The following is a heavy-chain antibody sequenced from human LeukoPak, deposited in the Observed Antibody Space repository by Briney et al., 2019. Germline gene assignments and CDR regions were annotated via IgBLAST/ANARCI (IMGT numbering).Heavy chain of an antibody. Sequence: GASVKVSCKASGYTFTAYYMHWVRQAPGQGLEWMGCINANGGGTDYVQKFKGRVTMTRDTSISTAYMELSGLTSDATAVYYCAIELTGSFYCDNWGQGTLVSVSS. J-gene: IGHJ4*02. CDR3: AIELTGSFYCDN. CDR1: GYTFTAYY. D-gene: IGHD2-8*02. CDR2: INANGGGT. V-gene: IGHV1-2*02.